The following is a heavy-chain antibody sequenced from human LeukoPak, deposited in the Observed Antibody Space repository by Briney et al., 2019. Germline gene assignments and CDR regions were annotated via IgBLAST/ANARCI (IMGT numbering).Heavy chain of an antibody. CDR2: ISWDGGST. D-gene: IGHD6-19*01. CDR3: AKDLGYSSGIDY. CDR1: GFTFDDYT. Sequence: PGGSLRLSCAASGFTFDDYTMHWVCQAPGKGLEWVSLISWDGGSTYYADSVKGRFTISRDNSKNSLYLQMNSLRTEDTALYYCAKDLGYSSGIDYWGQGTLVTVSS. V-gene: IGHV3-43*01. J-gene: IGHJ4*02.